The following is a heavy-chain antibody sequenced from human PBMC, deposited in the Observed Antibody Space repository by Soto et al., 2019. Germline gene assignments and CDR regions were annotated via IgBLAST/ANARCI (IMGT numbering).Heavy chain of an antibody. CDR1: GITLIRALYY. J-gene: IGHJ1*01. V-gene: IGHV4-30-4*02. CDR3: ARVGSGYYEDEYFQQ. CDR2: IYYSGST. Sequence: SDTLSVTCTVSGITLIRALYYRIYILQPPRKGLEWIGYIYYSGSTYYNPSLKSRVTISVDTSKNQFSLKLSSVTAADTAVYYCARVGSGYYEDEYFQQWGQGTLVTVS. D-gene: IGHD3-22*01.